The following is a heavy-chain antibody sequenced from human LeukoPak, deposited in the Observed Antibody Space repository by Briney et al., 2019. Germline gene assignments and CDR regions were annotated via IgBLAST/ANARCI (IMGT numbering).Heavy chain of an antibody. V-gene: IGHV3-30*18. CDR2: ISYDGSKK. D-gene: IGHD2-15*01. CDR1: GFTFSRYG. Sequence: GGSLRLSCAASGFTFSRYGMHWVRQAPGKGLDWVALISYDGSKKYYADSVKGRFTISRDNSENTLYLQMNSLTPEDTAVYYCAKEVLVDCNADSCYCWFDPWGQGTLVTVSS. CDR3: AKEVLVDCNADSCYCWFDP. J-gene: IGHJ5*02.